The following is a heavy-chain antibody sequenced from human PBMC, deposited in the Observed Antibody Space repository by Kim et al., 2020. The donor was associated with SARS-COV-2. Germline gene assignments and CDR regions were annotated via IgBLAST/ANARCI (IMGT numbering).Heavy chain of an antibody. CDR2: IFGGSVE. D-gene: IGHD2-15*01. J-gene: IGHJ2*01. CDR1: EITVYNTY. V-gene: IGHV3-53*05. CDR3: ARLTGLVGYYFDL. Sequence: GGSLRLSCVTSEITVYNTYFAWVRQAPGKGLECVSMIFGGSVEKTSESVEGRFFISRDNSKNIVYLKMTSLRPEDTATYYCARLTGLVGYYFDLWGRG.